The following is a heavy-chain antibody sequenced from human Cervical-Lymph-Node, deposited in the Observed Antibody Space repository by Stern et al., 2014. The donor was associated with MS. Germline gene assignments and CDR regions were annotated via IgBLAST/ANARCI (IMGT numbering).Heavy chain of an antibody. Sequence: VQLVESGGGVVQPGRSLRLSCAASGFTFSNYAMHWVRQGPGKGLEWVAVISYDGSNKYYANSVKGRFTISRDISKNTLYLQMNSLGPEDTAVYYCARTLFPSTSLRLYYFDYWGQGTLVTVSS. D-gene: IGHD2/OR15-2a*01. CDR1: GFTFSNYA. J-gene: IGHJ4*02. CDR2: ISYDGSNK. V-gene: IGHV3-30*04. CDR3: ARTLFPSTSLRLYYFDY.